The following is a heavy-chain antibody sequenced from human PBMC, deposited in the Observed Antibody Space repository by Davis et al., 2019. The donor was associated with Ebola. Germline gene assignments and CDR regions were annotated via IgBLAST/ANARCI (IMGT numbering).Heavy chain of an antibody. J-gene: IGHJ4*02. CDR2: ISAYNGNT. Sequence: ASVKVSCKASGGTFSSYGISWVRQAPGQGLEWMGWISAYNGNTNYAQKLQGRVTMTTDTSTSTAYMELRSLRSDDTAVYYCARGGIAVAGHRPPYYFDYWGQGTLVTVSS. V-gene: IGHV1-18*01. CDR1: GGTFSSYG. CDR3: ARGGIAVAGHRPPYYFDY. D-gene: IGHD6-19*01.